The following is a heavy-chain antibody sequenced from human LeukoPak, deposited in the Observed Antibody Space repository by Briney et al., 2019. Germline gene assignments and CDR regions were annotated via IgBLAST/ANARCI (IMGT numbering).Heavy chain of an antibody. CDR3: ARARGGTYADFDY. CDR1: SYSISSGFY. J-gene: IGHJ4*02. CDR2: IYYSGTT. V-gene: IGHV4-38-2*01. D-gene: IGHD1-26*01. Sequence: SETLSLTCAVSSYSISSGFYWACIRQPPGKGLAWIGSIYYSGTTYYNPSLKSRVTISVDTSKNQFSLKLSSVTAADTAVYYCARARGGTYADFDYWGQGTLVTVSS.